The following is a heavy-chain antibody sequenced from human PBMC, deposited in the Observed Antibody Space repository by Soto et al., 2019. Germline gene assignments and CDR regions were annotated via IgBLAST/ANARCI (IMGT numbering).Heavy chain of an antibody. CDR3: ARVGQNYYGMDV. CDR1: GYTFTPYV. Sequence: QVQLVQSGAEVKKPGASVKVSCKASGYTFTPYVMYWVRQAPGQRLEWMGWLNAGNDNTEYSQKLQGRVTITRDTSASTVYMELSSLRFEDTAVYYCARVGQNYYGMDVWGQGTTVTVSS. CDR2: LNAGNDNT. D-gene: IGHD3-3*01. J-gene: IGHJ6*02. V-gene: IGHV1-3*01.